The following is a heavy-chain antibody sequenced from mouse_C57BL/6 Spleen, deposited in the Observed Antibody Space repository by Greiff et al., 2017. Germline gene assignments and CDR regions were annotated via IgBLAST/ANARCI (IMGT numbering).Heavy chain of an antibody. CDR2: IDPSDSYT. D-gene: IGHD2-10*02. J-gene: IGHJ4*01. CDR3: ARRGFSMGAMDY. V-gene: IGHV1-69*01. Sequence: QVQLQQPGAELVMPGASVKLSCKASGYTFTSYWMHWVKQRPGQGLEWIGEIDPSDSYTNYTQKFKGKSTLTVDTSSSTAYMQLSSLTSEDSAVYYCARRGFSMGAMDYWGQGTSVTVSS. CDR1: GYTFTSYW.